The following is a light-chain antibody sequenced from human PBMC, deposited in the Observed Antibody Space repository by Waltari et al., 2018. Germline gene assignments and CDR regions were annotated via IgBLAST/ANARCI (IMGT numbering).Light chain of an antibody. Sequence: VMTQSPVTLSVSLGERATLSCRASQSVSTNLAWYQQKPGQAPRLLIYGASTRATDIPARFSGSGSGTEFTLTISSLQSEDSAIYYCHQYNKGPQTFGQGTKVEI. J-gene: IGKJ1*01. CDR2: GAS. CDR1: QSVSTN. V-gene: IGKV3-15*01. CDR3: HQYNKGPQT.